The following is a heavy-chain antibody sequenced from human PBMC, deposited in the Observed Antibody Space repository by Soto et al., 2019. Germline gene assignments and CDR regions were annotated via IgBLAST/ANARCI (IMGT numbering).Heavy chain of an antibody. J-gene: IGHJ6*02. D-gene: IGHD2-2*02. V-gene: IGHV1-69*13. CDR1: GGTFSSYA. CDR3: ARTRSGYCSSTSCYKYYYYGMDV. CDR2: IIPIFGTA. Sequence: ASVKVSCKASGGTFSSYAISWVRQAPGQGLEWMGGIIPIFGTANYAQKFQGRVTITADESTSTAYMELSSLRSEDTAVYYCARTRSGYCSSTSCYKYYYYGMDVWGQGTTVTVSS.